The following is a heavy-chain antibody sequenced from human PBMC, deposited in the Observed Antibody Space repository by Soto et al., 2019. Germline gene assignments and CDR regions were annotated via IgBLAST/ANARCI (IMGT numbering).Heavy chain of an antibody. CDR1: GFTFSDYY. D-gene: IGHD3-22*01. CDR2: ISSSGSTI. J-gene: IGHJ4*02. V-gene: IGHV3-11*01. Sequence: LRLSCAASGFTFSDYYMSWIRQAPGKGLEWVSYISSSGSTIYYADSVKGRFTISRDNAKNSLYLQMNSLRAEDTAVYYCARDPFPHYYDSSGYLGYWGQGTLVTVSS. CDR3: ARDPFPHYYDSSGYLGY.